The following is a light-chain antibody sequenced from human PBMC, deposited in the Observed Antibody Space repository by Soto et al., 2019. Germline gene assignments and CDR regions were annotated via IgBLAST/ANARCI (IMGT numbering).Light chain of an antibody. J-gene: IGKJ1*01. CDR1: QSIGNW. Sequence: DIQMTQSPSTLSASVGDRFTITCRASQSIGNWLAWYQQKPGKAPKLLIFAASTLVRGVPSRFSGRGSGTEFTLTISSLQADDYATFYCQQYHTDWTFGQGTKVDIK. V-gene: IGKV1-5*01. CDR3: QQYHTDWT. CDR2: AAS.